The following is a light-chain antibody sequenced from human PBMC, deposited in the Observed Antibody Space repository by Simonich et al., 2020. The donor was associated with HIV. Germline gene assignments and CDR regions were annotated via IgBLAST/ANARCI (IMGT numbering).Light chain of an antibody. Sequence: EIVMTQTPAPLSVSPGERATLSCRASQSVTTNLAWYQQKPGQAPRLLIYGASTRATGIPARFSGSGSGTEFNLTISSMQSEDLAVYYCQQYNKWPPWTFGQGTKVEIK. J-gene: IGKJ1*01. CDR1: QSVTTN. CDR3: QQYNKWPPWT. CDR2: GAS. V-gene: IGKV3-15*01.